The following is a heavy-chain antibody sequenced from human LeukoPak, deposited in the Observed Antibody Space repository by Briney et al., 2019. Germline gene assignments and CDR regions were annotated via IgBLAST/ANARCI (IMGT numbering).Heavy chain of an antibody. Sequence: SETLSLSCSVSGASTSHFYWNWIRQPPGKGLEWIGYMHNSGSSKHSPSFKSRVTISIDTSKNQFSLQLTSVTAADTAIYYCARSAEWLRNAFDIWGQGTMVSVSS. CDR2: MHNSGSS. V-gene: IGHV4-59*01. D-gene: IGHD5-12*01. J-gene: IGHJ3*02. CDR1: GASTSHFY. CDR3: ARSAEWLRNAFDI.